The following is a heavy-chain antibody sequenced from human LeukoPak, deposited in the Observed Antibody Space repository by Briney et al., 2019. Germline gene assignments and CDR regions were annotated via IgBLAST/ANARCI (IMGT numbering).Heavy chain of an antibody. D-gene: IGHD3/OR15-3a*01. CDR3: ARGDGLPYYYYGMDV. CDR1: GYTFTSYG. CDR2: ISAYNGNT. Sequence: GASVNVSCKASGYTFTSYGISWVRQAPGQGLEWMGWISAYNGNTNYAQKLQGRVTMTTDTSTSTAYMELRSLRSDDTAVYYCARGDGLPYYYYGMDVWGQGTTVTVSS. V-gene: IGHV1-18*01. J-gene: IGHJ6*02.